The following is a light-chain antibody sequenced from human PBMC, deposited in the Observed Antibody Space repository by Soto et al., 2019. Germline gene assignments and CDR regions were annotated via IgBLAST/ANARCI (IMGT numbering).Light chain of an antibody. J-gene: IGKJ1*01. V-gene: IGKV3-15*01. Sequence: ETVMTQSPATLSVSPGDRVTLSCRASRTVSSNLAWYQQKPGQAPRLLIYGASTRANGIPARFSGSGSGTEFTLTISSLQSEDLAVYYCHQYNEWPPSTFGQGTKVDI. CDR2: GAS. CDR3: HQYNEWPPST. CDR1: RTVSSN.